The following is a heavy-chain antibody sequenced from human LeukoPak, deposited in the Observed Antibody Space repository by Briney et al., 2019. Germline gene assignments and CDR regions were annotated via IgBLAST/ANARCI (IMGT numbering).Heavy chain of an antibody. V-gene: IGHV1-46*01. D-gene: IGHD3-22*01. CDR2: INPSGGST. J-gene: IGHJ4*02. CDR1: GYSSTTYG. CDR3: AREAYDSSGYYVY. Sequence: ASVKVSCKTSGYSSTTYGLSWVRQAPGQGLEWMGIINPSGGSTSYAQKFQGRVTMTRDMSTSTVYMELSSLRSEDTAVYYCAREAYDSSGYYVYWGQGTLVTVSS.